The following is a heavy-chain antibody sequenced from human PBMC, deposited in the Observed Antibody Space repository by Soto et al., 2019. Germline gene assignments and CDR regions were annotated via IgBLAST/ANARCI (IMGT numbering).Heavy chain of an antibody. CDR1: GGTFSNYA. CDR2: IIPIFGTT. J-gene: IGHJ4*02. CDR3: ARLRTFYSPFED. V-gene: IGHV1-69*05. Sequence: SVKVSCKASGGTFSNYAISWVRQAPGQGLEWVGGIIPIFGTTSYAQKFQGRVTITTDESTTTAYMELSSLRSGDTAVYFCARLRTFYSPFEDWGQGTLVTVSS. D-gene: IGHD3-3*02.